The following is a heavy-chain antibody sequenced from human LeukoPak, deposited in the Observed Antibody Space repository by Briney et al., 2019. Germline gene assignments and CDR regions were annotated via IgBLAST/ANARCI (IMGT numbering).Heavy chain of an antibody. D-gene: IGHD6-13*01. J-gene: IGHJ4*02. CDR1: GFTFSSYS. V-gene: IGHV3-48*02. Sequence: PGGPLRLSCAASGFTFSSYSMNWVRQAPGKGLEWVSYISSGSSTIYYADSMKGRFTISRDNAKNSLYLQMNSLRDEDTAVYYCARRHGSTWDDFDYWGQGTLVTVSS. CDR3: ARRHGSTWDDFDY. CDR2: ISSGSSTI.